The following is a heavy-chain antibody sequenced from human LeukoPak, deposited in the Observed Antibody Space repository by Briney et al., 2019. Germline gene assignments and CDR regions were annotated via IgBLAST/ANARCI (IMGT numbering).Heavy chain of an antibody. V-gene: IGHV5-51*01. CDR3: ARHYYGSGSEGY. CDR1: GYSFTNYW. J-gene: IGHJ4*02. CDR2: IYPGDSET. Sequence: GESLKISCKGSGYSFTNYWVAWVRQMPGKGLEWMGIIYPGDSETRYSPSFQGQVTISADKSISTAYLQWSSLQASDTAMYYCARHYYGSGSEGYWGQGTLVTVSS. D-gene: IGHD3-10*01.